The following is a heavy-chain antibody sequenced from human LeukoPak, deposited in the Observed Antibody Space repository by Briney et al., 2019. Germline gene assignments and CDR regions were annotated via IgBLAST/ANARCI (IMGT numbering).Heavy chain of an antibody. CDR2: TNPSGGST. D-gene: IGHD4-17*01. J-gene: IGHJ4*02. CDR1: GYTFTSYY. Sequence: ASVKVSCKASGYTFTSYYMHWVRQAPGQGLEWMGITNPSGGSTSYAQKFQGRVTMTRDTSTSTVYMELSSLRSEDTAVYYCAREGGDGDYERYYFDYWGQGTLVTVSS. V-gene: IGHV1-46*01. CDR3: AREGGDGDYERYYFDY.